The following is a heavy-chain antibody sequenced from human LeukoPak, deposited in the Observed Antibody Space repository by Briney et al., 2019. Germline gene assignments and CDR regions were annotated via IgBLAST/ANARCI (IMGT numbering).Heavy chain of an antibody. CDR2: ISGSGGST. D-gene: IGHD6-13*01. CDR3: AKGTRQLVRKLYFDY. CDR1: GFTFSSYA. V-gene: IGHV3-23*01. Sequence: GGSLRLSCAASGFTFSSYAMSWVRQAPGKGLEWVSAISGSGGSTYYADSVKGRFTISRDNSKNTLYLQMNSLRAEDTAVYYCAKGTRQLVRKLYFDYWGQGTLVTVSS. J-gene: IGHJ4*02.